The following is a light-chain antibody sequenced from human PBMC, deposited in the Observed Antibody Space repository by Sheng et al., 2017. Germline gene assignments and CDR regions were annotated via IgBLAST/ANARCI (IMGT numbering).Light chain of an antibody. CDR3: QHYDKWPLP. J-gene: IGKJ4*01. CDR1: QSVNSK. Sequence: DIVLTQSPATLSLSAGERATLSCRASQSVNSKLAWYQQKPGQAPRLLIYGSSTRATGIPARFSGSGSGTEFTLTISSLQSEDFAVYYCQHYDKWPLPFGGGTKVEIK. V-gene: IGKV3-15*01. CDR2: GSS.